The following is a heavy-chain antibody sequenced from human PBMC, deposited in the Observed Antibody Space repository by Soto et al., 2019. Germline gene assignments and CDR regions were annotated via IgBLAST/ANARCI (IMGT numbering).Heavy chain of an antibody. D-gene: IGHD6-19*01. V-gene: IGHV1-3*01. CDR3: ARFQAVYYYMDV. CDR1: GYTFTSYA. J-gene: IGHJ6*03. Sequence: ASVKVSCKASGYTFTSYAMHWVRQAPGQRLEWMGWINAGNGNTNYAQKLQGRVTMTTDTSTSTAYMELRSLRSDDTAVYYCARFQAVYYYMDVWGKGTTVTVSS. CDR2: INAGNGNT.